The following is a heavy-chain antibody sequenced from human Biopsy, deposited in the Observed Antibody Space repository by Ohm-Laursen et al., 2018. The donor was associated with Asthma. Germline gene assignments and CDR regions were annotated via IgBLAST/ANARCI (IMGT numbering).Heavy chain of an antibody. CDR3: ARRITIFGVVQKDHGMDA. CDR1: GGSMTPTSHY. Sequence: GTLSLTCTVSGGSMTPTSHYWDWIRQAPGKGLEWIGYISYGGKTSYNPSLKNRVTISRDTSKNQFSLRLTSVTAAGTAVYFCARRITIFGVVQKDHGMDAWGQGTTVIVSS. V-gene: IGHV4-39*01. D-gene: IGHD3-3*01. CDR2: ISYGGKT. J-gene: IGHJ6*02.